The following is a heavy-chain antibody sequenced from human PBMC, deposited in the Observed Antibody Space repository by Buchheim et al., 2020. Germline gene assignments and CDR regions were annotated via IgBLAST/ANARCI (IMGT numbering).Heavy chain of an antibody. CDR2: INHSGST. Sequence: QVQLQQWGAGLLKPSETLSLTCAVYGGSFSGYYWSWIRQPPGKGLEWIGEINHSGSTNYNPSLKRRVTISVDTSKNQFSLKLSSVTAADTAVYYCATRLRYFDWFPRGWFDPWGQGTL. CDR1: GGSFSGYY. V-gene: IGHV4-34*01. CDR3: ATRLRYFDWFPRGWFDP. J-gene: IGHJ5*02. D-gene: IGHD3-9*01.